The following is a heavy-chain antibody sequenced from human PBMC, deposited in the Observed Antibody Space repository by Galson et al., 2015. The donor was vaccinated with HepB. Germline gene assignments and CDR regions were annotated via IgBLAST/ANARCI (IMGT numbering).Heavy chain of an antibody. CDR1: GFTLNDHY. Sequence: SLRLSCAASGFTLNDHYMDWVRQAPGKGLEWVARTRDKGRSYTTEFAASVKGRFTISRDDSQNSMYLQMNTLETEDPAVYYCARSGSYGPLTYWGQGTLVTVSS. V-gene: IGHV3-72*01. J-gene: IGHJ4*02. D-gene: IGHD1-26*01. CDR2: TRDKGRSYTT. CDR3: ARSGSYGPLTY.